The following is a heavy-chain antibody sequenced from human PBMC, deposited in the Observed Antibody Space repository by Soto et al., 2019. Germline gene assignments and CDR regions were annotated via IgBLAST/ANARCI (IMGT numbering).Heavy chain of an antibody. D-gene: IGHD5-18*01. J-gene: IGHJ6*02. Sequence: KTSETLSLTCAVYGGSFSGYYWSWIRQPPGKGLEWIGEINHSGSTNYNPSLKSRVTISVDTSKNQFSLKLSSVTAADTAVYYCARGRVDTAMGSHYYYGMDVWGQGTTVTVSS. CDR1: GGSFSGYY. V-gene: IGHV4-34*01. CDR3: ARGRVDTAMGSHYYYGMDV. CDR2: INHSGST.